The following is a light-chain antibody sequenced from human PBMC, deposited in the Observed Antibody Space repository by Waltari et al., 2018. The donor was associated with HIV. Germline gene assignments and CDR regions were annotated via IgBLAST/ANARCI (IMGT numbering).Light chain of an antibody. CDR2: WAS. V-gene: IGKV4-1*01. CDR3: QQYYSTPPLT. Sequence: DIVMTQSPDSLAVSLGERATINCKSSPSVLYSSNNKNYLAWYQQKPGQPPKLLIYWASTRQSGVPDRFSGSGSGTDFTLTISSLQAEDVAVYYCQQYYSTPPLTFGGGTKVEIK. J-gene: IGKJ4*01. CDR1: PSVLYSSNNKNY.